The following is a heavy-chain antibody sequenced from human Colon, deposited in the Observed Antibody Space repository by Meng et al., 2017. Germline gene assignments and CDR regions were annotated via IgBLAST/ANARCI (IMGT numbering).Heavy chain of an antibody. CDR1: GGSITNDNW. Sequence: QVQLQESGPGLVKPSGTLSLPCAVSGGSITNDNWWSWVRQPPGKGLEWIGEIFHAGNTNYNPSLKSRVTMSLDKSKNQFSLTLTSVTAADTALYYCARRVQYSSGYYYFDFWGQGTLVTVSS. J-gene: IGHJ4*02. D-gene: IGHD3-22*01. CDR2: IFHAGNT. V-gene: IGHV4-4*02. CDR3: ARRVQYSSGYYYFDF.